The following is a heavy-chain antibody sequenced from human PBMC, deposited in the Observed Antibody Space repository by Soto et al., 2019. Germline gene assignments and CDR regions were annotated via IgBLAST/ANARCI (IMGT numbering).Heavy chain of an antibody. CDR1: GFTFSSYA. Sequence: GGSLRLSCAASGFTFSSYAMSWARQAPGKGLEWVSAISGSGGSTYYADSVKGRFTISRDNSKNTLYLQMNSLRAEDTAVYYCAKVIENWRLTDAFDIWGQGTMVTVSS. J-gene: IGHJ3*02. V-gene: IGHV3-23*01. D-gene: IGHD2-15*01. CDR3: AKVIENWRLTDAFDI. CDR2: ISGSGGST.